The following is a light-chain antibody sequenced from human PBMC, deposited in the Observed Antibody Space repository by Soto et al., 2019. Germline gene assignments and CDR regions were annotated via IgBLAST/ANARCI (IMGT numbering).Light chain of an antibody. J-gene: IGKJ2*01. CDR1: QSVSSN. V-gene: IGKV3-15*01. Sequence: EIVMTQSPATLSVSPGERATLSCRASQSVSSNLAWYQQKPGQAPRLLIYGASTRATAIPARFSGSGSGTEFTLTISSLQSEDLAVYYCQQYNTWPTFGQRTKLEIK. CDR3: QQYNTWPT. CDR2: GAS.